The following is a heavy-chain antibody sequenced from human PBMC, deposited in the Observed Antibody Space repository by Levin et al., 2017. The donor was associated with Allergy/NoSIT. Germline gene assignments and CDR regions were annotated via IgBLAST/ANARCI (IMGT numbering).Heavy chain of an antibody. CDR3: TKGSNSGWNWFDP. Sequence: PPGGSLRLSCAVSGFTLSSYEMNWVRQAPGKGLEWLAYINTSGNNIQYADSVKGRFTISRDNAKNALCLQMDSLRAEDTAIYYCTKGSNSGWNWFDPWGQGALVTVSS. CDR1: GFTLSSYE. CDR2: INTSGNNI. V-gene: IGHV3-48*03. J-gene: IGHJ5*02. D-gene: IGHD6-19*01.